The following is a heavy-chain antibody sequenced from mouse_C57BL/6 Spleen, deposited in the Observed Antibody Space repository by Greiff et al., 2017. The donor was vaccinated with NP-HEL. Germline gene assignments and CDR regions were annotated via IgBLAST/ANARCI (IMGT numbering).Heavy chain of an antibody. CDR2: IYPGDGDT. CDR3: EREENYYGSSYRYFDV. Sequence: VQLQQSGPELVKPGASVKISCKASGYAFSSSWMNWVKQRPGKGLEWIGRIYPGDGDTNYNGKFKGKATLTADKSSSTAYMQLSSLTSEDSAVYFCEREENYYGSSYRYFDVWGTGTTVTVSS. CDR1: GYAFSSSW. D-gene: IGHD1-1*01. V-gene: IGHV1-82*01. J-gene: IGHJ1*03.